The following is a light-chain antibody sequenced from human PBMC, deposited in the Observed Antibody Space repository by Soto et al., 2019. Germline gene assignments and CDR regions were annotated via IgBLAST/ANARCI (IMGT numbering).Light chain of an antibody. CDR2: EVS. CDR1: SSDIGGYDY. J-gene: IGLJ1*01. Sequence: QSVLTQPASVSGSPGQSITISCTGTSSDIGGYDYVSWYQQHPGKAPKLMIYEVSNRPSGVSNRFSGSKSGNTDSLTISGLQAEDEADYYCTSYTSSSTNYVFGTGTKLTVL. V-gene: IGLV2-14*01. CDR3: TSYTSSSTNYV.